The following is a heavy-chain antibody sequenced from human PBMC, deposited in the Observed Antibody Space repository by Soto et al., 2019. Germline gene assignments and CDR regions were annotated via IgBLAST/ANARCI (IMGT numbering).Heavy chain of an antibody. V-gene: IGHV3-23*01. Sequence: EVQLLESGGGLVQPGGSLVLSCAASGFTFSSYAMSWVRQAPGKGLEWVSSISGGGNDAFYAVPVKGRFTISRDNSRNTLYLQMSSLRADDTAIYYCARSLFLASTDTEPFDYWGQGALVTVSS. CDR2: ISGGGNDA. CDR3: ARSLFLASTDTEPFDY. J-gene: IGHJ4*02. D-gene: IGHD3-3*02. CDR1: GFTFSSYA.